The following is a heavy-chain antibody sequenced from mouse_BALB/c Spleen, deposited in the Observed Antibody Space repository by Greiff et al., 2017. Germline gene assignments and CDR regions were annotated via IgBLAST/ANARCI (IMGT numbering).Heavy chain of an antibody. CDR2: ISSGSSTI. Sequence: EVHLVESGGGLVQPGGSRKLSCAASGFTFSSFGMHWVRQAPEKGLEWVAYISSGSSTIYYADTVKGRFTISRDNPKNTLFLQMTSLRSEDTAMYYCARSNYDAWFAYWGQGTLVTVSA. D-gene: IGHD2-4*01. CDR3: ARSNYDAWFAY. J-gene: IGHJ3*01. CDR1: GFTFSSFG. V-gene: IGHV5-17*02.